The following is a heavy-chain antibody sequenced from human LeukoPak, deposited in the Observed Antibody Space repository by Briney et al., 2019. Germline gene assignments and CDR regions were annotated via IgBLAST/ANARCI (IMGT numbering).Heavy chain of an antibody. J-gene: IGHJ4*02. CDR1: GVSFSGYY. CDR2: INHSGST. Sequence: SETLSLTCAVYGVSFSGYYWSWIRQPPGKGLEWIGEINHSGSTNYNPSLKSRVTISVDTSKNQFSLKLSSVTAADTAVYYCARGSITIFGVVITAFDYWGQGTLVTVSS. CDR3: ARGSITIFGVVITAFDY. V-gene: IGHV4-34*01. D-gene: IGHD3-3*01.